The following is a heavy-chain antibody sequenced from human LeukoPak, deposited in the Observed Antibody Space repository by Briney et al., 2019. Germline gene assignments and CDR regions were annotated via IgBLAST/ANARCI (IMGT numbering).Heavy chain of an antibody. CDR3: ARVGGRSGYEIDY. CDR2: IWYDGSKK. V-gene: IGHV3-33*01. D-gene: IGHD5-12*01. Sequence: GGSLRLSCAASGFIFSNYGMNWVRQAPGKGLEWVAVIWYDGSKKYYADSVKVRFTISRDSSKNTLYLQMNSVRAEDTAVYYSARVGGRSGYEIDYWGQGTLVTVSS. J-gene: IGHJ4*02. CDR1: GFIFSNYG.